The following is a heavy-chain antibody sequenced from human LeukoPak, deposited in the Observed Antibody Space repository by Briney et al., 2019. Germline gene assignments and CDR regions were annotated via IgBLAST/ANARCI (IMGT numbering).Heavy chain of an antibody. CDR3: ASDINGSGSYLAGTVDY. CDR1: GFTFSSYS. D-gene: IGHD3-10*01. Sequence: PGGSLRLSCAASGFTFSSYSMNWVRQAPGKGLEWVSSISSSSSYIYYADSVKGRFTISRDNAKNSLFLQMSSLRVEDTAVYYCASDINGSGSYLAGTVDYWGQGTLVVVSS. CDR2: ISSSSSYI. J-gene: IGHJ4*02. V-gene: IGHV3-21*01.